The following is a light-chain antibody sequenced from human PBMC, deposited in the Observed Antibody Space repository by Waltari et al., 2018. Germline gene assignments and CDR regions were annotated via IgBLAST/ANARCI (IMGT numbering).Light chain of an antibody. CDR1: QDIRND. CDR2: AAS. Sequence: AIQLTQSPSSLSASVGDRVLITCRASQDIRNDLGWYQQKPGEAPKLLIYAASNLQSGVPSKFSGSGSGTDFTLTISSLQPEDFATYYCLQDYNYPRTFGQGTKVEIK. J-gene: IGKJ1*01. V-gene: IGKV1-6*01. CDR3: LQDYNYPRT.